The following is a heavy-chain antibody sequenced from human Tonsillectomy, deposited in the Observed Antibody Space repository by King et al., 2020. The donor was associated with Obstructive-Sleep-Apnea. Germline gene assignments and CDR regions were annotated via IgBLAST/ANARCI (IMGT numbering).Heavy chain of an antibody. CDR3: AREASPLSFDY. Sequence: EQLVQSGGGVVQPGRSLRLSCAASGFTFSSYAMHWVRQAPGKGLEWVAVISYDGSNKYYADSVKGRFTISRDNSKNTLYLQMNSLRAEDTAVYYCAREASPLSFDYWGQGTLVTVSS. CDR2: ISYDGSNK. V-gene: IGHV3-30*04. J-gene: IGHJ4*02. CDR1: GFTFSSYA. D-gene: IGHD2/OR15-2a*01.